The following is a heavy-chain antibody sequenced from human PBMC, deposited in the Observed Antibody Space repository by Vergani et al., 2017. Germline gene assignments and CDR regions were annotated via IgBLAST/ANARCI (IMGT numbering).Heavy chain of an antibody. CDR2: IYVSGIT. CDR1: GASINNDFYY. CDR3: ARDNKQLRPRAFDV. J-gene: IGHJ3*01. Sequence: QVQLQESGPGLVKPSQTLSLTCTVSGASINNDFYYWHWIRQPAGKGLEWIGRIYVSGITDYNSSLQSRVSMSVDTSKNQFSLTLTSVTAADTAVDYCARDNKQLRPRAFDVWGQGTMVTVSS. V-gene: IGHV4-61*02. D-gene: IGHD4-23*01.